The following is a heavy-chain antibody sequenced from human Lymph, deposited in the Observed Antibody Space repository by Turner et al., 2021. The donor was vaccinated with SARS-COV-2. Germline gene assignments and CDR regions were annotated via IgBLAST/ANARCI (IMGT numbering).Heavy chain of an antibody. V-gene: IGHV1-24*01. CDR1: GYTLTELS. CDR3: ATLKSNWKILTGRYYFDF. J-gene: IGHJ4*02. Sequence: QVQLVQSGAEVKKPGASVTFSCKVSGYTLTELSIHWVRQAPGKGLEWMGGFDPEDGETIYAQKFQGRVTMTEDTSTDTAYMELSSLRSEDTAVYYCATLKSNWKILTGRYYFDFWGQGTLVTVSS. CDR2: FDPEDGET. D-gene: IGHD1-1*01.